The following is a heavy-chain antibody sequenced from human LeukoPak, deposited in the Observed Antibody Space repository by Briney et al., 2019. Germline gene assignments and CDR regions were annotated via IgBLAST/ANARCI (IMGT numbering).Heavy chain of an antibody. D-gene: IGHD5-24*01. CDR3: ARVDGY. J-gene: IGHJ4*02. V-gene: IGHV4-4*09. CDR1: GGSMLSHY. Sequence: PSETLSLTCTVFGGSMLSHYLSWVRQPPGKGLEYIGNIYSTGNTNYNPSLKTRVTMSVDASKNHFSLKLTSVTAADTAVYYCARVDGYWGQGTLVTVSS. CDR2: IYSTGNT.